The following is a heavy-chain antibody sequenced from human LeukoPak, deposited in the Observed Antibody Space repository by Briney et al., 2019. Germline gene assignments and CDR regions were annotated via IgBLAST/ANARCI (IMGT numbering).Heavy chain of an antibody. D-gene: IGHD3-10*01. CDR3: AKDNYGSGSQFDY. J-gene: IGHJ4*02. V-gene: IGHV3-23*01. CDR2: ISGSGGST. CDR1: GFTLRSYA. Sequence: GASLRLSCAASGFTLRSYAMSWVRQAPGKGLEWVSAISGSGGSTYYADSVKGRFTISRDNSKNTLYLQMNSLRAEDTAVYYCAKDNYGSGSQFDYWGQGTLVTVSS.